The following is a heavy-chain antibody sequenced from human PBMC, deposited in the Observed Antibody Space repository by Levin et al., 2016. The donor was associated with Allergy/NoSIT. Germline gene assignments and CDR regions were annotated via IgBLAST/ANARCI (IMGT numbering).Heavy chain of an antibody. J-gene: IGHJ1*01. CDR2: INAGNGNT. D-gene: IGHD6-6*01. CDR3: ARGLSIAARVERYFQH. Sequence: WVRQAPGQGLEWMGWINAGNGNTKYSQKFQGRVTITRDTSASTGYMELNSLRSEDTAVYYCARGLSIAARVERYFQHWGQGTLVTVSS. V-gene: IGHV1-3*01.